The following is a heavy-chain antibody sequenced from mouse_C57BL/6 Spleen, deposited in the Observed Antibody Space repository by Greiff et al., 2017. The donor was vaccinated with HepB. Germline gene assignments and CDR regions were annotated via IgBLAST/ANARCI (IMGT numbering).Heavy chain of an antibody. V-gene: IGHV5-4*01. CDR2: ISDGGSYT. D-gene: IGHD2-4*01. J-gene: IGHJ4*01. CDR1: GFTFSSYA. CDR3: AREGDYDEGYAMDY. Sequence: EVQGVESGGGLVKPGGSLKLSCAASGFTFSSYAMSWVRQTPEKRLEWVATISDGGSYTYYPDNVKGRFTISRDNAKNNLYLQMSHLKSEDTAMYYCAREGDYDEGYAMDYWGQGTSVTVSS.